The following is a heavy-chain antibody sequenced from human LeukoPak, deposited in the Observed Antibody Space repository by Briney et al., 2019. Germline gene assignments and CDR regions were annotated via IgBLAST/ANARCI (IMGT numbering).Heavy chain of an antibody. CDR2: IYPGDSDT. J-gene: IGHJ4*02. V-gene: IGHV5-51*01. CDR1: GYSFSNDW. D-gene: IGHD2-15*01. CDR3: ARRGCNGGSCYAY. Sequence: GESLKISCKGSGYSFSNDWIGWVRKMPGTGLEWMGIIYPGDSDTRYSPSFQGQVTISADKSISTAYLQWSSLGASDTAMYYCARRGCNGGSCYAYSGQGTLVTVSS.